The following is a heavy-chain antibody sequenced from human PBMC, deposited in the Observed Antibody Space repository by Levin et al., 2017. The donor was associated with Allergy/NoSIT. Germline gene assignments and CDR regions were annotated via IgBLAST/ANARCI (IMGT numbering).Heavy chain of an antibody. D-gene: IGHD6-19*01. V-gene: IGHV3-23*01. CDR3: AKETPGSGSGGYYYYGMDV. CDR1: GFTFSTYA. CDR2: ISSSGGST. J-gene: IGHJ6*02. Sequence: QAGESLKISCAASGFTFSTYAMSWVRQAPGKGLEWVSAISSSGGSTYYADSVKGRFTISRDNSKNTLYLQMNSLRAEDTAVYYCAKETPGSGSGGYYYYGMDVWGQGTTVTVSS.